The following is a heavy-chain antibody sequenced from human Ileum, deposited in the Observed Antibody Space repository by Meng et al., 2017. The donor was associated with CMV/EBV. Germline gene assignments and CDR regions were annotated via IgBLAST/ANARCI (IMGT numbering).Heavy chain of an antibody. D-gene: IGHD7-27*01. J-gene: IGHJ4*02. CDR1: GGSMSSYY. Sequence: QVQRPESGPGLVKPSETLSLTCTVSGGSMSSYYWSWIRQPAGKGLEWIGRIYTSGSSNYNSSLKSRVTMSVDTSKNQFSMKLNSVTAADTAVYYCAREGPTDWGRALDYWGQGTLVTVSS. CDR2: IYTSGSS. V-gene: IGHV4-4*07. CDR3: AREGPTDWGRALDY.